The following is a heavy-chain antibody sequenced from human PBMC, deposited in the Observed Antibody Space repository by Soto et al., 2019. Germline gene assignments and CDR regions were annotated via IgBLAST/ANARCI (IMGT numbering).Heavy chain of an antibody. J-gene: IGHJ4*02. CDR1: GFSLANYP. CDR3: AKGPHTNVGWPYYFES. V-gene: IGHV3-48*02. D-gene: IGHD6-19*01. Sequence: GWSLRLSCVASGFSLANYPMNLVRQTPGKGLEWISYSSPRGDTIYYADSVEGRFTISRDNARNSLSLQMSSLRDEDSALYYCAKGPHTNVGWPYYFESWGKGVQVTVSS. CDR2: SSPRGDTI.